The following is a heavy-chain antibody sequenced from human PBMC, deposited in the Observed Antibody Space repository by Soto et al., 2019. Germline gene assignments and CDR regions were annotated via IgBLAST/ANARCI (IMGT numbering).Heavy chain of an antibody. CDR2: IYSGGTT. D-gene: IGHD3-10*01. CDR3: ARGGSGSDWDYYGMDV. CDR1: ALTASKNY. V-gene: IGHV3-66*01. J-gene: IGHJ6*02. Sequence: EVQLVESGGGLVQPGGSLRLSCAGSALTASKNYMSWVRQPPGKGLEWVSVIYSGGTTYYADSVKDRFSISRDNSKSTLYLQMGHLRAGDTAVYYCARGGSGSDWDYYGMDVWGQGTTVTVSS.